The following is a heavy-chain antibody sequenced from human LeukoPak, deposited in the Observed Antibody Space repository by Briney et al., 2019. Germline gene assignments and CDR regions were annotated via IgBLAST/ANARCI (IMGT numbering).Heavy chain of an antibody. V-gene: IGHV4-34*01. D-gene: IGHD6-13*01. CDR1: GRSFSGYN. CDR3: ASCVAAGTHDFDY. J-gene: IGHJ4*02. Sequence: SETLSLTCAVYGRSFSGYNWSWIRQPPGKGLEWIGEIDQSGSTNHNPSLKSRVTISVDTSKNQFSLKLSSVTAADTAVYYCASCVAAGTHDFDYWGQGTLVTVSS. CDR2: IDQSGST.